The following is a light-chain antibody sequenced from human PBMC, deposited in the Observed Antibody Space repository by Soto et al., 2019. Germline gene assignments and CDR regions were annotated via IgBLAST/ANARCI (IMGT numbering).Light chain of an antibody. V-gene: IGKV3-20*01. CDR1: QSVNRNY. Sequence: EIVLTHSPGTLSLSPGERATLSCRASQSVNRNYLAWYQQKPGQAPRLLIYDASSRATGIPDRFSGSGSGTEFIPTISRLVPEDFAVYYCQQYYSSPLTFGQGTKVEIK. J-gene: IGKJ1*01. CDR2: DAS. CDR3: QQYYSSPLT.